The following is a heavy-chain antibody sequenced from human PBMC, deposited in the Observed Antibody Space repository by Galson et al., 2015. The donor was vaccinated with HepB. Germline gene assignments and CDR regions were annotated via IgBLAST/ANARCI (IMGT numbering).Heavy chain of an antibody. CDR2: VSRSSAKV. CDR3: ARDSSGWSRDY. V-gene: IGHV3-21*01. D-gene: IGHD6-19*01. Sequence: SLRLSCAASGFTFSSFSMSWVRQAPGKGLEWVLSVSRSSAKVYYADSVKGRFTISRDDAESSLFLQMNSLRAEDTAVYYCARDSSGWSRDYWGQGTLVTVSS. CDR1: GFTFSSFS. J-gene: IGHJ4*02.